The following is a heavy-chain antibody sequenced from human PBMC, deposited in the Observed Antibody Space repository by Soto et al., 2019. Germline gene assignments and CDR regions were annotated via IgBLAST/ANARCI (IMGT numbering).Heavy chain of an antibody. J-gene: IGHJ4*02. V-gene: IGHV4-39*01. Sequence: PSETLSLTCTVSGGSISSSSYYWGWIRQPPGKGLEWIGSIYYSGSTYYNPSLKSRVTISVDTSKNQFSLKLSSVTAADTAVYYCARRSVFTPETYSGSYYSAHYYFDYWGQGALVTVSS. CDR2: IYYSGST. CDR1: GGSISSSSYY. D-gene: IGHD1-26*01. CDR3: ARRSVFTPETYSGSYYSAHYYFDY.